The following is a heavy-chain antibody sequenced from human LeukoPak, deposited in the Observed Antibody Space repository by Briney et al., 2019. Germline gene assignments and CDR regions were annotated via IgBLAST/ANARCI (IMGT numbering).Heavy chain of an antibody. CDR1: GYTLTELS. Sequence: ASVTVSCKVSGYTLTELSMHWVRQAPGKGLEWMGGFDPEDGETIYAQKFQGRVTMTEDTSTDTAYMELSSLRSEDTAVYYCATDAGDSSGYYYPSFDYWGQGTLVTVSS. D-gene: IGHD3-22*01. CDR2: FDPEDGET. CDR3: ATDAGDSSGYYYPSFDY. V-gene: IGHV1-24*01. J-gene: IGHJ4*02.